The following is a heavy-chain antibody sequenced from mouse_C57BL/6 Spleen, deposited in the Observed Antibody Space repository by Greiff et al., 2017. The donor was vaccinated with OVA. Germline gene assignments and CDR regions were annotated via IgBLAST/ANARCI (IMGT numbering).Heavy chain of an antibody. J-gene: IGHJ3*01. Sequence: QVHVKQPGAELVKPGASVKLSCKASGYTFTSYWMQWVKQRPGQGLEWIGEIDPSDSYTNYNQKFKGKATLTVDTSSSTAYMQLSSLTSEDSAVYYCARWGSVAWFAYWGQGTLVTVSA. V-gene: IGHV1-50*01. CDR2: IDPSDSYT. CDR3: ARWGSVAWFAY. CDR1: GYTFTSYW.